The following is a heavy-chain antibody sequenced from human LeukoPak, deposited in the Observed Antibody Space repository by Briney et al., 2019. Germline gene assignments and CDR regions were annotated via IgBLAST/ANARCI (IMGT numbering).Heavy chain of an antibody. D-gene: IGHD3-22*01. J-gene: IGHJ3*02. CDR3: AKDARDVFNYYDSSGYPDDAFDI. Sequence: GGSLRLSCAASGFTFSSYAMSWVRQAPGKGLEWVSSFSGSGGGTYYADSVKGRFTISRDNSKSTLSLQMNSLRAEDTAVYYCAKDARDVFNYYDSSGYPDDAFDIWGQGTMVTVSS. V-gene: IGHV3-23*01. CDR2: FSGSGGGT. CDR1: GFTFSSYA.